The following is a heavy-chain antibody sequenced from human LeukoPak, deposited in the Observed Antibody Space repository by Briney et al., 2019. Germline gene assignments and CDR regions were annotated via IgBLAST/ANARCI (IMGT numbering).Heavy chain of an antibody. CDR1: GGSISHNIYY. V-gene: IGHV4-39*01. CDR3: ARTYSGSYYVENPFDY. Sequence: KASETLSLTCTVSGGSISHNIYYWGWIRQPPGKGLEWIGSIYYSGSTYYNPSLKSRVTISVDTSKNQFSLKLSSVTAADTAVYYCARTYSGSYYVENPFDYWGQGTLVTVSS. D-gene: IGHD1-26*01. J-gene: IGHJ4*02. CDR2: IYYSGST.